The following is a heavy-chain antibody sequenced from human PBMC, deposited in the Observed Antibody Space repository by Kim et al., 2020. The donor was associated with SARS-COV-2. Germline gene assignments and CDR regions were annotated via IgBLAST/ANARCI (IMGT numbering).Heavy chain of an antibody. D-gene: IGHD6-6*01. CDR3: AGYSSSSRGNWYFDL. J-gene: IGHJ2*01. Sequence: PTRKSRVTISVDTSKNQFSLKLSSVTAADTAVYYCAGYSSSSRGNWYFDLWGRGTLVTVSS. V-gene: IGHV4-59*01.